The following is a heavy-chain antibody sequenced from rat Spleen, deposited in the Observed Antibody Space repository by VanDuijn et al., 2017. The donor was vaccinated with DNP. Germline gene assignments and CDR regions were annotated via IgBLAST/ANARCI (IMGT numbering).Heavy chain of an antibody. D-gene: IGHD1-1*01. CDR1: GFTFNNYW. CDR3: ARDQRLHWDYFDY. V-gene: IGHV5-31*01. Sequence: EVQLVESGGGLVQPGRSMKLSCVASGFTFNNYWMTWIRQVPGKGLEWFASITSSGSDTYYPDSVKGRFTISRDNARNTLYLQMDSLRSEDTATDYCARDQRLHWDYFDYWGQGVMVTVSS. J-gene: IGHJ2*01. CDR2: ITSSGSDT.